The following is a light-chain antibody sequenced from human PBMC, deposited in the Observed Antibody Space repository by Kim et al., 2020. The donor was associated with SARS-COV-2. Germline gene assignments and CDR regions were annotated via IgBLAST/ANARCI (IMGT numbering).Light chain of an antibody. V-gene: IGKV3-20*01. J-gene: IGKJ2*01. CDR3: KQYGSSPYS. CDR2: GAS. Sequence: EIVLTQSPGTLSLSPGERATLSCRASQSISSSYLARYQQKPGQAPRLLIYGASTRATGIPDRFSGSESGTDFTLTISTLQPEDFAVYYCKQYGSSPYSFGRGTKLEI. CDR1: QSISSSY.